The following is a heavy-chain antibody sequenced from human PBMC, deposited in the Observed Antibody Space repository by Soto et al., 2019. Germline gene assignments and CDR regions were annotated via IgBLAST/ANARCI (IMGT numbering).Heavy chain of an antibody. J-gene: IGHJ6*02. D-gene: IGHD3-9*01. CDR1: GGSISSSNW. Sequence: PSETLSLTFAVSGGSISSSNWWSWVRQPPGKGLEWIGEIYHSGSTYYNPSLKSRVTISVDKSKNQFSLKLSSVTAADTAVYYCARVGVDILTGFYGMDVWGQGTTVT. CDR2: IYHSGST. CDR3: ARVGVDILTGFYGMDV. V-gene: IGHV4-4*02.